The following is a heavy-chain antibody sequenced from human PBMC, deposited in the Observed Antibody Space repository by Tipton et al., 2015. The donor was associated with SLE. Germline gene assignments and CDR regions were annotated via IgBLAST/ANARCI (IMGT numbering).Heavy chain of an antibody. CDR3: ARDVGNSGYDFGFDY. CDR1: GYTPTSYY. Sequence: QSGPEVKKPGASVKVSCKACGYTPTSYYIHWVRQAPGQGLEYMGIINPSGGRPTYAQKFQGRVTMTRDTSTSTVYMELSSLRSEYTAVYYCARDVGNSGYDFGFDYWGQGTLVTVSS. D-gene: IGHD5-12*01. CDR2: INPSGGRP. V-gene: IGHV1-46*01. J-gene: IGHJ4*02.